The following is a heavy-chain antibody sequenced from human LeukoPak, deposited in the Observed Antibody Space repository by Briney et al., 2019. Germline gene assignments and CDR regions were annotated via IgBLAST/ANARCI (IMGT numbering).Heavy chain of an antibody. CDR2: IDSTAST. CDR3: ARILVEMATIDAFDI. Sequence: ASETLSLTCTVSGGSITTYYWSWIRQPPGRGLEWIGYIDSTASTNYNPSLKTRVTISIDTSKNQFSLKLSSVTAADTAVYYCARILVEMATIDAFDIWGQGTMVTVSS. J-gene: IGHJ3*02. CDR1: GGSITTYY. D-gene: IGHD5-24*01. V-gene: IGHV4-59*12.